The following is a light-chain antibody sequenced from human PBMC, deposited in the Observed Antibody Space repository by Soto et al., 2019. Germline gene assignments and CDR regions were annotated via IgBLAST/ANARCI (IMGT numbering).Light chain of an antibody. CDR1: SSNIGSNH. Sequence: QAVVTQPPSASETPGQRVTISCSGSSSNIGSNHVYWYQQRPGKAPRVLIYGVTNRPSGVSNRFSGSKSGNTASLTISGLQAEDEADYYCSSYTTSSILTFGAGTKLTVL. CDR3: SSYTTSSILT. V-gene: IGLV2-14*01. J-gene: IGLJ2*01. CDR2: GVT.